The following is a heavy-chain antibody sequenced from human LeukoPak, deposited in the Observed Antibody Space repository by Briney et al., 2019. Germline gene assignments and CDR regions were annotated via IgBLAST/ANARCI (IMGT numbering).Heavy chain of an antibody. J-gene: IGHJ4*02. D-gene: IGHD2-2*01. Sequence: GGSLRLSCAASGFTFSSYWMSWVRQAPGKGLEWVANIKQDGSEKYYVDSVKGRFTISRDNAKNSLYLQMNSLRAEDTAVYYCARAIKFRYCSSTSCYHFDYWGQGTLVTVSS. CDR2: IKQDGSEK. V-gene: IGHV3-7*01. CDR1: GFTFSSYW. CDR3: ARAIKFRYCSSTSCYHFDY.